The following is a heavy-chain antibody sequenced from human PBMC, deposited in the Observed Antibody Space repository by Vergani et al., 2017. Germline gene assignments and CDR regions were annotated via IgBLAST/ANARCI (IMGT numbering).Heavy chain of an antibody. CDR3: ARGDYDDSSGYPGADYGMDV. V-gene: IGHV1-18*01. CDR1: GYTFTSYG. CDR2: ISAYNGNT. Sequence: QVQLVQSGAEVKKPGASVKVSCKASGYTFTSYGISWVRQAPGQGLEWMGWISAYNGNTNYAQKVQGRVTMTTDTSKSTAYMELRSLRSDDTAVYYCARGDYDDSSGYPGADYGMDVWGQGTTVTVSS. J-gene: IGHJ6*02. D-gene: IGHD3-22*01.